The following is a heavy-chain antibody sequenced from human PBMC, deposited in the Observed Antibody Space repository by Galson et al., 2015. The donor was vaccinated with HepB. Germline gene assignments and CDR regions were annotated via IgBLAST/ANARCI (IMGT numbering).Heavy chain of an antibody. CDR3: ARARSNGANYHLVFDS. Sequence: SLRLSCAASGFEFNFSWMTWVRQAPGKGLEWVANIKRDSSEKYLADSVKGRFAISRENAKTSVYLQMNDLRAEDTAVYYCARARSNGANYHLVFDSWGQGALVTISS. CDR2: IKRDSSEK. V-gene: IGHV3-7*01. J-gene: IGHJ4*02. CDR1: GFEFNFSW. D-gene: IGHD4/OR15-4a*01.